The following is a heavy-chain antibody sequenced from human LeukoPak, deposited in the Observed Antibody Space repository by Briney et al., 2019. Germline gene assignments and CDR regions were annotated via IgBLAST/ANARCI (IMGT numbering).Heavy chain of an antibody. CDR2: IRSKAYGGTT. CDR3: TRGPYGSGYYWFDP. CDR1: GFTFGDYV. V-gene: IGHV3-49*04. D-gene: IGHD3-10*01. Sequence: GGSLRLSCTASGFTFGDYVMSWVRQAPGKGLEWGGFIRSKAYGGTTEYAASVKGRFTISRDDSKSIAYLQMNSLKTEDTAVYYCTRGPYGSGYYWFDPWGQGTLVTVSS. J-gene: IGHJ5*02.